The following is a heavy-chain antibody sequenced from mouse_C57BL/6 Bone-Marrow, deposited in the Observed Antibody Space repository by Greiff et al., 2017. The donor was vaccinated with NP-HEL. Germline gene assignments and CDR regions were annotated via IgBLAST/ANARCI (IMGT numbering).Heavy chain of an antibody. V-gene: IGHV5-4*01. J-gene: IGHJ2*01. Sequence: EVKLVESGGGLVKPGGSLKLSCAASGFTFSSYAMSWVRQTPEKRLEWVATISDGGSYTYYTDNVKGRFTITRDNAKNNLYLQMSHLKSEDTAMYYCARDVLYDYWGRGTTLTVSS. CDR1: GFTFSSYA. CDR2: ISDGGSYT. CDR3: ARDVLYDY. D-gene: IGHD2-1*01.